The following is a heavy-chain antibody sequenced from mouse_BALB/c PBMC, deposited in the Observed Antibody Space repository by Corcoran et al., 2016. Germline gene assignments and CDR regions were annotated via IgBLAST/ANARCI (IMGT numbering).Heavy chain of an antibody. CDR2: IHTYTGEP. V-gene: IGHV9-1*02. Sequence: QIQLVQSGPELKKPGETVKISCKASGYTFTNYGMNWVKQAPGKGLKWMGWIHTYTGEPTYADDFKGRFAFSLETSASTAYLQINNLKNEDMATYFCARGDGYLMDYWGQGTSVTVSS. D-gene: IGHD2-3*01. CDR1: GYTFTNYG. J-gene: IGHJ4*01. CDR3: ARGDGYLMDY.